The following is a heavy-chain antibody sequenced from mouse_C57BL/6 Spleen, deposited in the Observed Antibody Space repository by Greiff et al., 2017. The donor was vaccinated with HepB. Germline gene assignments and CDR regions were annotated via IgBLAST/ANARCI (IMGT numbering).Heavy chain of an antibody. CDR2: IRNKANGYTT. V-gene: IGHV7-3*01. D-gene: IGHD2-4*01. J-gene: IGHJ2*01. Sequence: EVKVEESGGGLVQPGGSLSLSCAASGFTFTDYYMSWVRQPPGKALEWLGFIRNKANGYTTEYSASVKGRFTISRDNSQSILYLQMNALRAEDSATYYCARYAGDYDPFDYWGQGTTLTVSS. CDR3: ARYAGDYDPFDY. CDR1: GFTFTDYY.